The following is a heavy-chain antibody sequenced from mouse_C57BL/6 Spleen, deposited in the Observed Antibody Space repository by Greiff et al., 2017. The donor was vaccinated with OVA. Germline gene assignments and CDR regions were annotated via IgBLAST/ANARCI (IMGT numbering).Heavy chain of an antibody. CDR2: IDPEDGET. CDR3: ARNYGSSYGAMDY. Sequence: VQLQQSGAELVKPGASVKLSCTASGFNIKDYYMHWVKQRTEQGLEWIGRIDPEDGETKYAPKFQGKATITADTSSNTAYLQISSQTSEDTAVYCCARNYGSSYGAMDYWGQGTSVTVSS. V-gene: IGHV14-2*01. CDR1: GFNIKDYY. J-gene: IGHJ4*01. D-gene: IGHD1-1*01.